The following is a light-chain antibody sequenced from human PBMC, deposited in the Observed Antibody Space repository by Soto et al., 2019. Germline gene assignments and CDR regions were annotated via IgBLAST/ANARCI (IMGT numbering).Light chain of an antibody. Sequence: QSALTQPASVSGSPGQSITISCTGTSSDVGNYIFVSWYRQHPGKAPKLMIYDINNRPSGVSNRFSGSKSGNTASLTISGLQAEDEADYYCVSYTTSASYVFGTGTNFAVL. V-gene: IGLV2-14*01. CDR1: SSDVGNYIF. J-gene: IGLJ1*01. CDR2: DIN. CDR3: VSYTTSASYV.